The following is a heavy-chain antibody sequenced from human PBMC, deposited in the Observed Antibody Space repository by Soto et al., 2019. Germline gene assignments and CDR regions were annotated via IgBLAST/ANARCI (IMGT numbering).Heavy chain of an antibody. D-gene: IGHD6-19*01. V-gene: IGHV3-23*01. CDR1: GFTFSSYA. Sequence: GGSLRLSCAASGFTFSSYAMSWVRQAPGKGLEWVSGISGSGDSTYYADSVKGRFTISRDNSKNTLYLQMNSLRAEDTAVYYCAKGVPGIAVAGTGYFQHWGQGTLVTVS. CDR3: AKGVPGIAVAGTGYFQH. J-gene: IGHJ1*01. CDR2: ISGSGDST.